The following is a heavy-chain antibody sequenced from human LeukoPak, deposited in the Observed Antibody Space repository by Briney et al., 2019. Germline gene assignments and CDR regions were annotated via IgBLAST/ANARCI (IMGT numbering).Heavy chain of an antibody. Sequence: SETLSLICTVSGVSISRYYWSWIRQPAGMGLEWIGRSYTSGSTNYNPSLKSRVTISGDTSKNQFSLRLSSVTAADTAVYYCARASYSYDINGWVPYDYWGQGTLVTVSS. CDR3: ARASYSYDINGWVPYDY. CDR1: GVSISRYY. D-gene: IGHD3-22*01. J-gene: IGHJ4*02. V-gene: IGHV4-4*07. CDR2: SYTSGST.